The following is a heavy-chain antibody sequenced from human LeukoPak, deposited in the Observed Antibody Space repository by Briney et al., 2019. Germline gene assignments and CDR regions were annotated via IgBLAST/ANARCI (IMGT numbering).Heavy chain of an antibody. CDR3: AKASRITIFSPPDY. Sequence: GGSLRLSCAASGFTFSSYDMSWVRQAPGKGLEWVSAISGSGGSTYYADSVKGRFTISRDNSKNTLYLQMNSLGAEDTAAYYCAKASRITIFSPPDYWGQGTLVTVSS. D-gene: IGHD3-9*01. V-gene: IGHV3-23*01. CDR1: GFTFSSYD. J-gene: IGHJ4*02. CDR2: ISGSGGST.